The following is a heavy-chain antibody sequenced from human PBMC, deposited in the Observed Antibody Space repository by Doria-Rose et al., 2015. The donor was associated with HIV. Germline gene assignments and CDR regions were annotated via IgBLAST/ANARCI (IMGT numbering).Heavy chain of an antibody. CDR1: GVSLSSPGMG. V-gene: IGHV2-26*01. CDR3: ARIKSSRWYHKYYFDF. CDR2: IFSDDER. D-gene: IGHD6-13*01. J-gene: IGHJ4*02. Sequence: SGPVLVKPTETLTLTCTVSGVSLSSPGMGVSWIRQPPGKALEWLANIFSDDERSYKTSLKSRLNIPRGTSKSQVVLTRTDMDPVDTATYYCARIKSSRWYHKYYFDFWGQGTLVIVSA.